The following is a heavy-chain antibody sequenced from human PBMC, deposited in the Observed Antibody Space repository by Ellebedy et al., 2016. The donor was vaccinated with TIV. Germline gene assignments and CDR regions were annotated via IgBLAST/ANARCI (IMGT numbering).Heavy chain of an antibody. CDR3: AKDGMDYYGSGSYPDY. J-gene: IGHJ4*02. CDR1: GFTFSFYA. V-gene: IGHV3-30-3*01. D-gene: IGHD3-10*01. CDR2: ISYDGSNK. Sequence: GESLKISXAASGFTFSFYAMHWVRQAPGKGLEWVAVISYDGSNKYYADSVKGRFTISRDNSKNTLYLQMNSLRAEDTAVYYCAKDGMDYYGSGSYPDYWGQGTLVTVSS.